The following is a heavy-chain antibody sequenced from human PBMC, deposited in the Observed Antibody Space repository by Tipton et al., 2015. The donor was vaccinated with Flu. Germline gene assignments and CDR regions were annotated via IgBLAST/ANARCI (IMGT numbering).Heavy chain of an antibody. D-gene: IGHD3-22*01. J-gene: IGHJ4*02. CDR1: GFTVSSNY. CDR3: ARDSSGYFYYFDY. Sequence: SLILSCAASGFTVSSNYMSWVRQAPGKGLEWVSVIYSGGSTYYADSVKGRFTISRDNSKNTLYLQMNCLKAEDTAVCYCARDSSGYFYYFDYWGQGTLVTVSS. V-gene: IGHV3-53*01. CDR2: IYSGGST.